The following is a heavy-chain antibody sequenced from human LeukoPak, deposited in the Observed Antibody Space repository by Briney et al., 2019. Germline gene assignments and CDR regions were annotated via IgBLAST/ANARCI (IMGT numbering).Heavy chain of an antibody. CDR1: GFTFSSYS. Sequence: GGSLRLSCAASGFTFSSYSMNWVRQAPGKGLEWVSSISSSSSYIYYADSVKGRFTISRDNAKNSLYLQMNSLRAEDTAVYYCVRDWPGDSYGADPWGQGTLVTVSS. J-gene: IGHJ5*02. D-gene: IGHD5-18*01. V-gene: IGHV3-21*01. CDR3: VRDWPGDSYGADP. CDR2: ISSSSSYI.